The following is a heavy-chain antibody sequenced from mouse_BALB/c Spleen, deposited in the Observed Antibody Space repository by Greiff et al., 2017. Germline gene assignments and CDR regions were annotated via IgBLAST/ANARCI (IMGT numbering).Heavy chain of an antibody. Sequence: EVKVVESGGGLVKPGGSLKLSCAASGFAFSSYDMSWVRQTPEKRLEWVAYISSGGGSTYYPDTVKGRFTISRDNAKNTLYLQMSSLKSEDTAMYYCARQDRYGAWFAYWGQGTLVTVSA. CDR2: ISSGGGST. CDR3: ARQDRYGAWFAY. J-gene: IGHJ3*01. V-gene: IGHV5-12-1*01. D-gene: IGHD2-14*01. CDR1: GFAFSSYD.